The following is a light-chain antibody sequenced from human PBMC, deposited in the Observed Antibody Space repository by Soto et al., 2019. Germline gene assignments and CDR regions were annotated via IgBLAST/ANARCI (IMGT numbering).Light chain of an antibody. CDR3: RSYITNKSTYV. J-gene: IGLJ1*01. Sequence: QSVLTQPASVSGSPGQPIPISCTGTSXDVGGYNYVSSYQHQPGKAPQRIITDVTNTPSGVSNRFSGSKSPNTAYMTIYGLKDEDEDDYYCRSYITNKSTYVFGTRTKVTVL. CDR1: SXDVGGYNY. V-gene: IGLV2-14*01. CDR2: DVT.